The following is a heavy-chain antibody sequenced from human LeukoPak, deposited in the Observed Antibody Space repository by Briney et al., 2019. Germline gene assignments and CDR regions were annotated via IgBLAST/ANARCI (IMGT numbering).Heavy chain of an antibody. CDR3: ARDPSIYGSGSYYYYYYGMDV. J-gene: IGHJ6*02. Sequence: GGSLRLSCAASGFTFSSYAMHWVRQAPGKGLEWVAVISYDGSNKYYADSVKGRFTISRDNSKHTLYLQMNSLRAEDTAVYYCARDPSIYGSGSYYYYYYGMDVWGQGTTVTVSS. D-gene: IGHD3-10*01. CDR2: ISYDGSNK. CDR1: GFTFSSYA. V-gene: IGHV3-30-3*01.